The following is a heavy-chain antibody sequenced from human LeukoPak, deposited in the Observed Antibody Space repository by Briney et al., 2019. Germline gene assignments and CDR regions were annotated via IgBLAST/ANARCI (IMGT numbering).Heavy chain of an antibody. J-gene: IGHJ4*02. CDR3: AGSSGWYSFDY. Sequence: GGSLRLSCAASGFTFSSYSVNWVRQAPGKGLEWVSSISSSSSYIYYADSVKGRFTISSDNAKNSLYLQMNSLRAEDTAVYFCAGSSGWYSFDYWGQGTLVTVSS. CDR1: GFTFSSYS. V-gene: IGHV3-21*01. D-gene: IGHD6-19*01. CDR2: ISSSSSYI.